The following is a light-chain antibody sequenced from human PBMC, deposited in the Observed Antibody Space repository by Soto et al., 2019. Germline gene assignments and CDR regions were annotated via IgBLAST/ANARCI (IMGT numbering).Light chain of an antibody. J-gene: IGLJ3*02. CDR1: DSNIGSTA. CDR3: AAWDDDLHVWL. Sequence: QSVLTQPPSVSATPGQWGILSCSGGDSNIGSTAVNWYQQLPGTAPRLLIYSSNQRPSGVPDRISGSKSGTSASLAISGLQSEDEADYYCAAWDDDLHVWLFGGGTKLTVL. V-gene: IGLV1-44*01. CDR2: SSN.